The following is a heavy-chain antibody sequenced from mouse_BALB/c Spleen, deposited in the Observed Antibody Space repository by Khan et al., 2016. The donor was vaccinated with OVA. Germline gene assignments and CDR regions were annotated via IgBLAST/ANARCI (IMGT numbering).Heavy chain of an antibody. Sequence: EVELVESGGGLVKPGGSLKLSCAASGFTFSDYYMYWVRQTPEKRLEWVATISDGGSYTYYLDSVKGRFTISRDDAKNNLYLQINSLKSEDTAMSDCARGFYGNPFAYWGQGTLVTVSA. D-gene: IGHD2-1*01. J-gene: IGHJ3*01. V-gene: IGHV5-4*02. CDR3: ARGFYGNPFAY. CDR2: ISDGGSYT. CDR1: GFTFSDYY.